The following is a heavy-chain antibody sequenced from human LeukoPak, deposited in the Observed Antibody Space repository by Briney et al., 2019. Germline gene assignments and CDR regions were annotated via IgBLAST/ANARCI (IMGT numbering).Heavy chain of an antibody. J-gene: IGHJ3*02. V-gene: IGHV4-39*07. Sequence: PSETLSLTCTVSGGSISSSSYYWGWIRQPPGKGLEWIGSIYYSGSTYYNPSLKSRVTISVDTSKNQFSLKLSSVTAADTAVYYCARDPPTIEMATIADAFDIWGQGTMVTVSS. CDR3: ARDPPTIEMATIADAFDI. CDR1: GGSISSSSYY. CDR2: IYYSGST. D-gene: IGHD5-24*01.